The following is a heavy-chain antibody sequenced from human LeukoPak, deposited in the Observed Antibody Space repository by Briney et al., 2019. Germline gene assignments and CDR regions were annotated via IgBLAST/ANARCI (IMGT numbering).Heavy chain of an antibody. CDR3: ASVRYDFWSGYDLFDY. D-gene: IGHD3-3*01. V-gene: IGHV1-18*01. CDR1: GYTFTSYG. J-gene: IGHJ4*02. Sequence: ASVKVSCKASGYTFTSYGISWVRQAPGQGLEWMGWISAYNGNTNYAQKLQGRVTMTTDTSTSTAYMELRSLRSDDTAVYYCASVRYDFWSGYDLFDYWGQGTLVTVSS. CDR2: ISAYNGNT.